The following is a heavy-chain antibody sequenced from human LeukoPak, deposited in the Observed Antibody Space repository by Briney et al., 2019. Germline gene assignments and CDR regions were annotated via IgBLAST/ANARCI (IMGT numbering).Heavy chain of an antibody. CDR3: ARFVVVPAATFDY. CDR2: IYYSGST. J-gene: IGHJ4*02. CDR1: GGSISSYY. D-gene: IGHD2-2*01. Sequence: SETLSLTCIVSGGSISSYYWSWIRQPPGKGLEWIGYIYYSGSTNYNPSLKSRVTISVDTSKKQFSLKLSSATAADTAVYYCARFVVVPAATFDYWGQGTLVTVA. V-gene: IGHV4-59*01.